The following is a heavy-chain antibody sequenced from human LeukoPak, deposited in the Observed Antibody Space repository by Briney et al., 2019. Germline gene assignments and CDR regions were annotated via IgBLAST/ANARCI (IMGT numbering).Heavy chain of an antibody. J-gene: IGHJ4*02. CDR1: GYRSFNYG. CDR2: ISVYNANT. Sequence: ASVKVSCKHSGYRSFNYGIRWVRQAPGQGLEWMGWISVYNANTNYAQRLQGRVTMTTDTSTSTAYMELRSLRSVDTAVYYCAKDHGQTPSSFDYWGQGTLVTVSS. CDR3: AKDHGQTPSSFDY. D-gene: IGHD2-15*01. V-gene: IGHV1-18*01.